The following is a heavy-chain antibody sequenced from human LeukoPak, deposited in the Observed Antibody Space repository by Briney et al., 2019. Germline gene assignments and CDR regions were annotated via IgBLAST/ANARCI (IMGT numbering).Heavy chain of an antibody. CDR1: GGSFSAYY. D-gene: IGHD6-6*01. V-gene: IGHV4-34*01. CDR3: ARLRRGAGGSSNVPGAYNWFDP. J-gene: IGHJ5*02. Sequence: SETLSLTCAVYGGSFSAYYWSWIRQPPGKVLEWIGEINHSGSTTYNPSLKSRVTISVDTSKNQFSLKLTSVTAADTAVYYCARLRRGAGGSSNVPGAYNWFDPWGQGTLVTVSS. CDR2: INHSGST.